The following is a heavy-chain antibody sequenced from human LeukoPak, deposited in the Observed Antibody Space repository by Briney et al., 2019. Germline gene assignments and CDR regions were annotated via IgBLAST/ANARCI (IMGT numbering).Heavy chain of an antibody. V-gene: IGHV3-23*01. CDR3: AKLDLLLWFGPDAFDI. J-gene: IGHJ3*02. CDR1: GFTFSTYS. Sequence: PGGSLRLSCEASGFTFSTYSMNWVRQAPGKGLEWVSALSGGGGNTYYADSVKGRFTISRDNSKNTLNLQMNSLRAEDTAVYYCAKLDLLLWFGPDAFDIWGQGTMVTVSS. CDR2: LSGGGGNT. D-gene: IGHD3-10*01.